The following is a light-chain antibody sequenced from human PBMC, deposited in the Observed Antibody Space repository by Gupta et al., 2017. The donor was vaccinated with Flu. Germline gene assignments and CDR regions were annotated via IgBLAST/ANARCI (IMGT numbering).Light chain of an antibody. V-gene: IGKV1-39*01. CDR2: AAS. Sequence: PSSLSASVGDRVTITCRASHGVSNFLPWYQHKPGKAPKLLIYAASPVQGGVPSRFSGSGSGTDFTLTINRLQPGDFATYDCQPCYTTPRTFGPGTTVEIK. CDR1: HGVSNF. CDR3: QPCYTTPRT. J-gene: IGKJ1*01.